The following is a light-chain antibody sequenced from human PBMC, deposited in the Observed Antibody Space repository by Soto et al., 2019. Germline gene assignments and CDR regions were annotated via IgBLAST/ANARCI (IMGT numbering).Light chain of an antibody. CDR3: SSYTSSSSLWV. CDR1: SSDVGGYNY. V-gene: IGLV2-14*01. Sequence: QSALTQPASVSGSTGQSITISCTGASSDVGGYNYVSWYQQHPGKAPKLMIYDVSNRPSGVSNRFSGSKSGNTASLTMSGLQAEDEADYYCSSYTSSSSLWVFGTGTKLTVL. CDR2: DVS. J-gene: IGLJ1*01.